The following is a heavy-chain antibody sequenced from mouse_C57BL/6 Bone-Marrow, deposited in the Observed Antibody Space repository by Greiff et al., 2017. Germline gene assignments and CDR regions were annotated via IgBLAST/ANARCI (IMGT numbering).Heavy chain of an antibody. CDR2: INPNNGGT. J-gene: IGHJ3*01. Sequence: EVQLQQSGPELVKPGASVKISCKASGYTFTDYYMNWVKQSHGKSLEWIGDINPNNGGTSYNQKFKGKATLTVDKSSSTAYMELRSLTSEDAAVYYCARRDYGSNPWFAYWGQGTLVTVSA. CDR1: GYTFTDYY. CDR3: ARRDYGSNPWFAY. D-gene: IGHD1-1*01. V-gene: IGHV1-26*01.